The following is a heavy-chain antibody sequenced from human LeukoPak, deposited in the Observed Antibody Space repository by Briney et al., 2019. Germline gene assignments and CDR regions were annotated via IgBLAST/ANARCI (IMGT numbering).Heavy chain of an antibody. CDR2: IYYSGST. V-gene: IGHV4-59*08. CDR3: ARRGVLMVYATEYYFDY. J-gene: IGHJ4*02. CDR1: GGSISSYY. Sequence: PSETLSLTCTVSGGSISSYYWSWIRQPPGKGLEWIGYIYYSGSTNYNPSLKSRVTISVDTSENQFSLKLSFVTAADTAVYYCARRGVLMVYATEYYFDYWGQGTLVTVSS. D-gene: IGHD2-8*01.